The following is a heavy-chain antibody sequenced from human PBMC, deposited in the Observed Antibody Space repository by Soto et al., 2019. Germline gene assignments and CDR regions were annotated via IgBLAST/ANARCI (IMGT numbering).Heavy chain of an antibody. J-gene: IGHJ6*02. CDR2: IWYDGSNK. CDR3: ARDGPPNGGYSYGSYYYGMDV. V-gene: IGHV3-33*01. D-gene: IGHD5-18*01. Sequence: GGSLRLSCAASGFTFSSYGVHWVRQAPGKGLEWVAVIWYDGSNKYYADSVKGRFTISRDNSKNTLYLQMNSLRAEDTAVYYCARDGPPNGGYSYGSYYYGMDVWGQGTTVTVSS. CDR1: GFTFSSYG.